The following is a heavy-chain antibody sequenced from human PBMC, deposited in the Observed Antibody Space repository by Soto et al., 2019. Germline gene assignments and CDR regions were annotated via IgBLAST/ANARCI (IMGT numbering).Heavy chain of an antibody. V-gene: IGHV1-69*01. CDR2: IIPIFGTA. Sequence: QVQLVQSGAEVKKPGSSVKVSCKASGGTFSSYAISWVRQAPGHGLEWMGGIIPIFGTANYAQKFQGRVTITADESTSTAYMELSSLRSEDTAVYYCARAGWAPRQWTCDPWGQGTLVTVSS. CDR1: GGTFSSYA. D-gene: IGHD6-19*01. J-gene: IGHJ5*02. CDR3: ARAGWAPRQWTCDP.